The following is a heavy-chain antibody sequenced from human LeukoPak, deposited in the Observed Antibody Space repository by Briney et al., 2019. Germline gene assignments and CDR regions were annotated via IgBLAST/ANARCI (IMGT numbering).Heavy chain of an antibody. Sequence: GGSLRLSCAASGFAFSSYGMHWVRQAPGKGLEWVAVIWYDGSNKYYADSVKGRFTISRDNSKNTLYLQMNSLRAEDTAVYYCAKEGSTVTTFLWYFDLWGRGTLVTVSS. CDR1: GFAFSSYG. D-gene: IGHD4-17*01. CDR3: AKEGSTVTTFLWYFDL. J-gene: IGHJ2*01. V-gene: IGHV3-30*02. CDR2: IWYDGSNK.